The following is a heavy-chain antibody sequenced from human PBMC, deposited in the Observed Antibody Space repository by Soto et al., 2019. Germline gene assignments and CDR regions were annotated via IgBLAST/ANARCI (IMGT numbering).Heavy chain of an antibody. CDR1: GGSISGGPYY. D-gene: IGHD2-21*02. CDR3: XXXXXXXXXXXTAKDPHYYYMDV. J-gene: IGHJ6*03. V-gene: IGHV4-31*03. Sequence: QVQLQESGPGLVKPSQTLSLTCTVSGGSISGGPYYWTWIRQHPGSGLEWIGYIYYTGSTYYNPSLTSRVIMSVDXSXXXXXXXXXXXXXXXXXXXXXXXXXXXXXXXTAKDPHYYYMDVWGKGTTVTVSS. CDR2: IYYTGST.